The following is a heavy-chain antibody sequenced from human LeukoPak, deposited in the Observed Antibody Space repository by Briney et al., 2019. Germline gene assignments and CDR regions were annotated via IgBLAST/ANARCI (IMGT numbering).Heavy chain of an antibody. V-gene: IGHV3-23*01. J-gene: IGHJ4*02. Sequence: PGGSLRLSCAASGFTFSSYAVSWVRQAPGKGLEWVSTIYSGGSSYYADSVKGRFNIFRDNSKNMLYLQMNSLRVDDTAVYYCASKMVPAAEKGLAYWGQGTLVTVSS. CDR3: ASKMVPAAEKGLAY. CDR2: IYSGGSS. D-gene: IGHD2-2*01. CDR1: GFTFSSYA.